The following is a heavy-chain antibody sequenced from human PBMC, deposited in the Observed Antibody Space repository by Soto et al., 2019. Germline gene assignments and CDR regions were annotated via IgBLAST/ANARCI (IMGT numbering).Heavy chain of an antibody. Sequence: QVQLQESGPGLVKPSQTLSLTCTVSGGSISSGDYYWSWIRQHPGKALEWIGYIYYSGSSYYNPSLKSRVNISVDTSKNQFSLKLSSVTAADTAVYYCARWWSGSRQGFDHWGQGTLVTVSS. J-gene: IGHJ5*02. CDR3: ARWWSGSRQGFDH. V-gene: IGHV4-31*03. CDR1: GGSISSGDYY. CDR2: IYYSGSS. D-gene: IGHD3-3*01.